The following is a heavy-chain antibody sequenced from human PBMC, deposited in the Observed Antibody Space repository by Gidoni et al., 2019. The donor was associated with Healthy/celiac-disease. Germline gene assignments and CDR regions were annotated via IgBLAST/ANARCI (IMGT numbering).Heavy chain of an antibody. V-gene: IGHV3-33*01. Sequence: QVQLVESGGGVVQPGRSLRLSCAASGFTFSSYGMHWVRQAPGKGLEWVAVIWYDGSNKYYADSVKGRFTISRDNSKNTLYLQMNSLRAEDTAVYYCAREERRRAQYNWFDPWGQGTLVTVSS. J-gene: IGHJ5*02. CDR3: AREERRRAQYNWFDP. CDR1: GFTFSSYG. D-gene: IGHD1-1*01. CDR2: IWYDGSNK.